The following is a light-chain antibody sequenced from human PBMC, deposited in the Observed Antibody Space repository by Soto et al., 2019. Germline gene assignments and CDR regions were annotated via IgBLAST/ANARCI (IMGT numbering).Light chain of an antibody. J-gene: IGLJ2*01. CDR3: LSFDSSLSVV. V-gene: IGLV1-40*01. Sequence: QSVLTQPPSVSGAPGQRVTISCTGSSSNIGAGYDVHWYQQLPGRAPKLLIYGNTNRPSGVPDRFSGAKSGTSASLAITGLQADDEADYYCLSFDSSLSVVFGGGTKGTVL. CDR1: SSNIGAGYD. CDR2: GNT.